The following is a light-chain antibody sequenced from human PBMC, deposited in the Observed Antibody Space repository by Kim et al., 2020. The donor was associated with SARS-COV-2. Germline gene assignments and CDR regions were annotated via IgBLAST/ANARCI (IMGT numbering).Light chain of an antibody. CDR3: QQTYISPCT. V-gene: IGKV1-39*01. CDR2: AAS. CDR1: QSISSY. Sequence: DIQMTQSPSSLSASVGDRVTITCRASQSISSYLNWYQQKPGKAPKLLIYAASSLQSGVPSRFSGSGSGTDFTLTISSLQPEDFATYFCQQTYISPCTFVPGTKVDIK. J-gene: IGKJ3*01.